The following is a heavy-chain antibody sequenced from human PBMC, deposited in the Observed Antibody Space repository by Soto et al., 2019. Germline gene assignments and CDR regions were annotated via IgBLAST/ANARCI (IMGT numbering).Heavy chain of an antibody. Sequence: GGSLRLSCAASGFTFSSYAMHWVRQAPGKGLEYVSAISSNGGSTYYANSVKGRFTISRDNSKNTLYLQMGSLRAEDMAVYYCARDQPYYDFWSGPRAVYYYMDVWGKGTTVTVSS. V-gene: IGHV3-64*01. D-gene: IGHD3-3*01. CDR2: ISSNGGST. J-gene: IGHJ6*03. CDR1: GFTFSSYA. CDR3: ARDQPYYDFWSGPRAVYYYMDV.